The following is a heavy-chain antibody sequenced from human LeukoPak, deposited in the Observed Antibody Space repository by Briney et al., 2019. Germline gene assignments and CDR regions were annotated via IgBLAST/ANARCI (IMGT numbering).Heavy chain of an antibody. J-gene: IGHJ6*03. CDR3: ARDRVEMATIYYYYYMDV. V-gene: IGHV3-23*01. D-gene: IGHD5-24*01. CDR1: GFIFSSYA. Sequence: GGSLRLSCAASGFIFSSYAMSWVRQAPGKGLEWVSTISGSGGSTYYADSVKGRFTISRDNAKNSLYLQMNSLRAEDTAVYYCARDRVEMATIYYYYYMDVWGKGTTVTVSS. CDR2: ISGSGGST.